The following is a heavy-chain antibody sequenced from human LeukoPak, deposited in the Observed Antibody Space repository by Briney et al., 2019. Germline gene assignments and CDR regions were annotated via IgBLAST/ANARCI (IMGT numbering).Heavy chain of an antibody. Sequence: SVKVSCKASGGTFSSYAISWVRQAPGQGLEWMGGIIPIFGTANYAQKFQGRVTITADESTSTAYMELSSLRSEDTAVYYCASPAVGATTDNWYDPWGQGTLVTVSS. CDR3: ASPAVGATTDNWYDP. CDR2: IIPIFGTA. J-gene: IGHJ5*02. CDR1: GGTFSSYA. D-gene: IGHD1-26*01. V-gene: IGHV1-69*13.